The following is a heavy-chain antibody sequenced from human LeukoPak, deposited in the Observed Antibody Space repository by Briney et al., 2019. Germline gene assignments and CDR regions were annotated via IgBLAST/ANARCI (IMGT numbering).Heavy chain of an antibody. Sequence: GGSLRLSCAASGFTLSGSAMPWVRQASGKGLEWVGRIRSKANSYATAYAASVKGRFTISRDDSKNTAYLQMNSLKTEDTAVYYCTRHSPMFDPWGQGTLVTVSS. V-gene: IGHV3-73*01. CDR3: TRHSPMFDP. J-gene: IGHJ5*02. CDR2: IRSKANSYAT. CDR1: GFTLSGSA.